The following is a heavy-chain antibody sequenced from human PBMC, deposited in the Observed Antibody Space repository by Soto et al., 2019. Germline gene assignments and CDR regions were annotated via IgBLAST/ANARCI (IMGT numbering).Heavy chain of an antibody. CDR1: GGSLSGYY. D-gene: IGHD3-22*01. V-gene: IGHV4-59*01. CDR3: AREFYYDSSGIGFDS. J-gene: IGHJ4*02. CDR2: FYSSGSP. Sequence: SETLSLTCTVSGGSLSGYYWSWIRQPPGKGLGWIGDFYSSGSPHHNPSLKNRVSISEDRSKNEFSLKLSSVTAADTAIYYCAREFYYDSSGIGFDSWGQGTLVTVSS.